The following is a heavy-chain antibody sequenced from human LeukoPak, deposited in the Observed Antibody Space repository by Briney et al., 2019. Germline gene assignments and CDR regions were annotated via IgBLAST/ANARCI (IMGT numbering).Heavy chain of an antibody. CDR2: ISYDGSNK. J-gene: IGHJ4*02. D-gene: IGHD5-18*01. Sequence: GGSLRLSCAASGFTFSSYSMNWVRQAPGKGLEWVAVISYDGSNKYYADSVKGRFTISRDSSMNTLYLQMNSLRVEDSGVYYCANGGGHTAMKTYYFEYWGQGTLVTVSS. CDR1: GFTFSSYS. V-gene: IGHV3-30*18. CDR3: ANGGGHTAMKTYYFEY.